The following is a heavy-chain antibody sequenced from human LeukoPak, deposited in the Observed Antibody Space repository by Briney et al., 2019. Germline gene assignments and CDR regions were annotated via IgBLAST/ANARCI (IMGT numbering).Heavy chain of an antibody. V-gene: IGHV1-2*02. CDR3: ARATGGYYDYFDY. Sequence: ASVKVSCKASGGTFSNYAISWVRQAPGQGLEWMGWINPNSGGTNYAQKFQGRVTMTRDTSISTAYMELSRLTSDDTAVYYCARATGGYYDYFDYWGQGTLVTVSS. CDR2: INPNSGGT. J-gene: IGHJ4*02. D-gene: IGHD3-22*01. CDR1: GGTFSNYA.